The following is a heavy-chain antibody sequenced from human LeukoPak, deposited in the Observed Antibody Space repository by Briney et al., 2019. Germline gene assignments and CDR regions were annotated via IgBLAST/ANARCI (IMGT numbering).Heavy chain of an antibody. Sequence: GGSLRLSCAASGFTFSSYGMHWVRQAPGKGLEWVAVIWYDGSNKYYADSVKGRFTISRDNSKNTLYLQMNSLRAEDTAVYYCAREGGGSYSPSPHDAFDIWGQGTMVAVSS. D-gene: IGHD1-26*01. V-gene: IGHV3-33*01. CDR2: IWYDGSNK. CDR1: GFTFSSYG. CDR3: AREGGGSYSPSPHDAFDI. J-gene: IGHJ3*02.